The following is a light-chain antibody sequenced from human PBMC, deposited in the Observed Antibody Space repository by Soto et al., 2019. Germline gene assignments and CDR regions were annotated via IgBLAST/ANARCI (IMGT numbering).Light chain of an antibody. J-gene: IGKJ4*01. CDR1: QSVSSY. V-gene: IGKV3-11*01. CDR3: QQRSNWPT. CDR2: DAS. Sequence: EIVLTQSPATLSLSPGERATLSCRASQSVSSYLAWYQQKPGQAPRLLIYDASNRATGIPARFSGSGSGTDFTLIISSLEPEEFAVYYFQQRSNWPTFGGGTKVEIK.